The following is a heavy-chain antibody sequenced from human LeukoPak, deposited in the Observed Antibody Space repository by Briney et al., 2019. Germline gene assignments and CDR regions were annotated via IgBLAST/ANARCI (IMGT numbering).Heavy chain of an antibody. CDR2: FIPIFGTA. J-gene: IGHJ3*02. CDR3: AAKGAMIVVVKGDDAFDI. V-gene: IGHV1-69*13. D-gene: IGHD3-22*01. Sequence: ASVKVSCTASGGTFSSYAISWVRQAPGQGLEWMGGFIPIFGTANCAQKFQGRVTITADESTSTAYMELSSLRSEDSAVYYCAAKGAMIVVVKGDDAFDIWGQGTMVTVS. CDR1: GGTFSSYA.